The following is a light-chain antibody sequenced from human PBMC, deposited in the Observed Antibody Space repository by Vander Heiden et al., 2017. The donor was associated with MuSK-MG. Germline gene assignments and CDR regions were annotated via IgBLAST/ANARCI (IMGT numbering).Light chain of an antibody. Sequence: TVLTQSPGTLSLSPGERATLSCRASQRLTTDYFAWYQQRPGQAPSLLIYATSRRVTGVPDRFIASGSGTDFSLTISGLEPEHSAVYYCHQDDNSPWTFGLGTKLEIK. J-gene: IGKJ1*01. CDR2: ATS. CDR1: QRLTTDY. V-gene: IGKV3-20*01. CDR3: HQDDNSPWT.